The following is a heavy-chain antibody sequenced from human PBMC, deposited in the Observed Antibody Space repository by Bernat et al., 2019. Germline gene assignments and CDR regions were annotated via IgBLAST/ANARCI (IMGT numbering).Heavy chain of an antibody. CDR1: GFTFSNYA. J-gene: IGHJ4*02. CDR2: ISGSGGGT. D-gene: IGHD6-6*01. CDR3: ARERIAARPLIDY. V-gene: IGHV3-23*01. Sequence: EVQLLKSGGGLAQPGGSLRLSCAASGFTFSNYAMTWVRQAPGKGLEWVSSISGSGGGTYYADSVKGRFTVSRDNSKNTLSLQMNNLRVDDTAVYYCARERIAARPLIDYWGQGTLVTVSS.